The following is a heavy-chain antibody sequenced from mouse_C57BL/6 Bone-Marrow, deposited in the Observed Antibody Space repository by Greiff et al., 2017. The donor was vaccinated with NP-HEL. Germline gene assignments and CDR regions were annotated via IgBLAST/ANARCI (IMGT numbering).Heavy chain of an antibody. CDR2: INPYNGDT. V-gene: IGHV1-20*01. Sequence: VQLQQSGPELVKPGDSVKISCKASGYSFTGYFMNWVMQSHGKSLEWIGRINPYNGDTFYNQKFKGKATLTVDKSSSTAHMERRSLTSEDSAVYYCARSYYYGSSPYYFDYWGQGTTLTVSS. D-gene: IGHD1-1*01. CDR3: ARSYYYGSSPYYFDY. CDR1: GYSFTGYF. J-gene: IGHJ2*01.